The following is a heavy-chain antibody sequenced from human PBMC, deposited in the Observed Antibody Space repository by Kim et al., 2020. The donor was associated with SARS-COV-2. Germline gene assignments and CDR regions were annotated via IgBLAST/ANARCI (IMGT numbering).Heavy chain of an antibody. CDR2: IIPIFGTA. Sequence: SVKVSCKASGGTFSSYAISWVRQAPGQGLEWMGGIIPIFGTANYAQKFKGRVTITTDESTSTAYMELSSLRSEDTAVYYCARGAFGRPENDYGHYGYYDNGIDVWGQGTTVTVSS. D-gene: IGHD4-17*01. V-gene: IGHV1-69*05. CDR3: ARGAFGRPENDYGHYGYYDNGIDV. J-gene: IGHJ6*02. CDR1: GGTFSSYA.